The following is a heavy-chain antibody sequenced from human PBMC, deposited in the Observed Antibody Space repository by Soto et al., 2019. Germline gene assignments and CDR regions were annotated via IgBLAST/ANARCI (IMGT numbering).Heavy chain of an antibody. J-gene: IGHJ4*02. D-gene: IGHD6-6*01. V-gene: IGHV3-21*01. CDR1: GFTFSSYS. Sequence: GGSLRLSCAASGFTFSSYSMNWFRQAPGKGLEWVSSISSSSSYIYYADSVKGRFTISRDNAKNSLYLQMNSLRAEDTAVYYCARGGRVAARPSYFDYWGQGTLVTVSS. CDR3: ARGGRVAARPSYFDY. CDR2: ISSSSSYI.